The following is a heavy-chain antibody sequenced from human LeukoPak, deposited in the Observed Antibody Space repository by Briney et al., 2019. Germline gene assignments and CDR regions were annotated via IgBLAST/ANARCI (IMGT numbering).Heavy chain of an antibody. CDR2: INHSGST. CDR3: ARGYCSGGSCYSYYYYSYMDV. D-gene: IGHD2-15*01. V-gene: IGHV4-34*01. CDR1: GGSFSGYY. Sequence: PSETLSLTCAVCGGSFSGYYWSWIRQPPGKGLEWIGEINHSGSTNYNPSLKSRVTISVDTSKNQFSLKLSSVTAADTAVYYCARGYCSGGSCYSYYYYSYMDVWGKGTTVTVSS. J-gene: IGHJ6*03.